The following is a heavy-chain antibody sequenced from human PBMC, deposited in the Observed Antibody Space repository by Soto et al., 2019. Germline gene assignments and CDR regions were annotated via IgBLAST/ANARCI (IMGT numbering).Heavy chain of an antibody. CDR2: ISGGGDAA. V-gene: IGHV3-23*01. CDR1: GFTFINYA. J-gene: IGHJ2*01. Sequence: EVQVLESGGGLVQPGGSLRLSCAGSGFTFINYAMNWVRQAPGKGLEWVSSISGGGDAAFFPDSVRGRFTISRDNFKNTVTLQMNGLGVDDTAVYYCARKILGSTTRPNYWYFDLWGRGTLVTVSS. D-gene: IGHD7-27*01. CDR3: ARKILGSTTRPNYWYFDL.